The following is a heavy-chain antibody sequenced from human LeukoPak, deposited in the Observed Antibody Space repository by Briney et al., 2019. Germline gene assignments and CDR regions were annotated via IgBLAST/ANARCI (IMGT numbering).Heavy chain of an antibody. J-gene: IGHJ4*02. D-gene: IGHD2-15*01. CDR2: ISYDGSNK. V-gene: IGHV3-30-3*01. CDR1: GFTFSSYA. CDR3: ARAIVVVVAAKDY. Sequence: GGSLRLSCAASGFTFSSYAMHWVRQAPGKGLEWVAVISYDGSNKYYADSVKGRFTISRDNSKNTLYLQMNSLRAEDTAVYYCARAIVVVVAAKDYWGQGTLVTVSS.